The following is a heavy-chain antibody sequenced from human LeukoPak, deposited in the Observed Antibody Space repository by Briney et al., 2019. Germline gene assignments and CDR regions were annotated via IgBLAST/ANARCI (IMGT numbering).Heavy chain of an antibody. CDR3: ARTPFRRWFDP. J-gene: IGHJ5*02. Sequence: SQTLSLTCTVSGGSISSGGYYWSWIRQHPGKGLAWIGYIYYSGSTYYNPPLKSRVTISIDTSKSQFSLKLSSVTAADTAVYYCARTPFRRWFDPWGQGTLVTVSS. D-gene: IGHD2/OR15-2a*01. V-gene: IGHV4-31*03. CDR1: GGSISSGGYY. CDR2: IYYSGST.